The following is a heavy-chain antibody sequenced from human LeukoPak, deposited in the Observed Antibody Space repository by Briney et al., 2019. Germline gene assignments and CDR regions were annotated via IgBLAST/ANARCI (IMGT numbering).Heavy chain of an antibody. D-gene: IGHD5-24*01. CDR3: ARGAGYNYPYYFDY. CDR1: GFTVSSNY. J-gene: IGHJ4*02. V-gene: IGHV3-53*01. Sequence: GGSLRLSCAASGFTVSSNYINWVRQAPGKGLEWVSVIYGGGNIYYADSVKGRFTISRDNSKNTLYLQMNSLRAEDTAVYYCARGAGYNYPYYFDYWGQGTLVTVSS. CDR2: IYGGGNI.